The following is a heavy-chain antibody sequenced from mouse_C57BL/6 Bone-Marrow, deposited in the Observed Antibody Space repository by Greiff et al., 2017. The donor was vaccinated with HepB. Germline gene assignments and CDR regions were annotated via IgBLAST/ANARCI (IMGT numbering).Heavy chain of an antibody. D-gene: IGHD2-5*01. Sequence: EVNLVESVAELVRPGASVKLSCTASGFNIKNTYMHWVKQRPEQGLEWIGRIDPANGNTKYAPKFQGKATITADTSSNTAYLQLSSLTSEDTAIYYCATYYSNFAGFAYWGQGTLVTVSA. V-gene: IGHV14-3*01. CDR1: GFNIKNTY. J-gene: IGHJ3*01. CDR2: IDPANGNT. CDR3: ATYYSNFAGFAY.